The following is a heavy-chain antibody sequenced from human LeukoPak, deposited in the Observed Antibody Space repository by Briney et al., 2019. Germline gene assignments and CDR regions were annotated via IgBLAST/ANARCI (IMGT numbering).Heavy chain of an antibody. CDR1: GFTFSSYG. J-gene: IGHJ4*02. CDR3: AKGNQLVDY. D-gene: IGHD2-2*01. V-gene: IGHV3-30*02. Sequence: GGSLRLSCAASGFTFSSYGMQWVRQAPGKGLEWVAFIRYDGSDKYYADSVKGRFTISRDNSKNALYLQMNSLRPEDTAVYYCAKGNQLVDYWGQGTLVTVSS. CDR2: IRYDGSDK.